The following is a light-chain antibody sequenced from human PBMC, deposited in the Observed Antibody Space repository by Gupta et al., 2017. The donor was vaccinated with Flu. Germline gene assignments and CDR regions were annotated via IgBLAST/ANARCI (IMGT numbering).Light chain of an antibody. CDR2: SAS. J-gene: IGKJ1*01. CDR3: QQYSTSPWT. Sequence: EAVLTQSPGTLSLSPGERATLSCRASQSVSSSYFAWYQHKPGQAPRLLIYSASRRATGIPDRFSGSGSGTDFTLTISRLEPEDFAVYYCQQYSTSPWTFGQGTKVEIK. CDR1: QSVSSSY. V-gene: IGKV3-20*01.